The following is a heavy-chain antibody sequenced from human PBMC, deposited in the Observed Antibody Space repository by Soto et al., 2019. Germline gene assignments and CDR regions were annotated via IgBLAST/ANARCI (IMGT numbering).Heavy chain of an antibody. CDR2: IYYSGST. Sequence: QLQLQESGPGLVKPSETLSLTCTVSGGSISSSGYYWGWIRQPPGKGLEWIGNIYYSGSTNYNPSLRSRVPISVDTSKNQFSVRVSAVTAADTAVYYCARRSYYGSGSIFDYWGQGTLVTVSS. CDR3: ARRSYYGSGSIFDY. CDR1: GGSISSSGYY. D-gene: IGHD3-10*01. J-gene: IGHJ4*02. V-gene: IGHV4-39*01.